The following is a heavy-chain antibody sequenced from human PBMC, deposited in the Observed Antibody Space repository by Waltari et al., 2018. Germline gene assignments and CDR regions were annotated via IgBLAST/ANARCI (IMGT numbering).Heavy chain of an antibody. CDR2: LNENGVTT. J-gene: IGHJ4*02. V-gene: IGHV3-74*01. D-gene: IGHD3-3*01. CDR1: GFNFYSYW. Sequence: EVQLVESGGGLVQPGGSLRLSCAASGFNFYSYWMHWVRQPPGKGLEWGSHLNENGVTTNYADSVKGRFTISRDNAENTVYLQMNSLRTEDTAVYYCVRDLFGAVDSWGQGTLVTVSS. CDR3: VRDLFGAVDS.